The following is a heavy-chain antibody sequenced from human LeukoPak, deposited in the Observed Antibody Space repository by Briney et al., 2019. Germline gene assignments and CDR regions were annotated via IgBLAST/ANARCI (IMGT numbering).Heavy chain of an antibody. Sequence: ASVKVSCKASGYTLTSYYIHWVRQAPGQGLEWMGIINPSSAGTTYTQTFQGRVTMTRDTSTSTAYMELSSLRSEDTAVYYCARDGAGDNSGAYFDYWGQGTLVTVSS. V-gene: IGHV1-46*01. CDR1: GYTLTSYY. D-gene: IGHD4-23*01. CDR2: INPSSAGT. CDR3: ARDGAGDNSGAYFDY. J-gene: IGHJ4*02.